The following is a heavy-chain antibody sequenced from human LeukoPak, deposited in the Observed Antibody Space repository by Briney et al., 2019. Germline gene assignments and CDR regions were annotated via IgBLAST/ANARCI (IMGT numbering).Heavy chain of an antibody. CDR3: AGEAAGSDYYYYYYMDV. CDR2: IYTSGST. J-gene: IGHJ6*03. Sequence: SETLSLTCTVSGGSISSGSYYWSWIRQPAGKGLEWIGRIYTSGSTNYNPSLKSRVTISVDTSKNQFSLKLSSVTAADTAVYYCAGEAAGSDYYYYYYMDVWGKGTTVTVSS. CDR1: GGSISSGSYY. D-gene: IGHD6-13*01. V-gene: IGHV4-61*02.